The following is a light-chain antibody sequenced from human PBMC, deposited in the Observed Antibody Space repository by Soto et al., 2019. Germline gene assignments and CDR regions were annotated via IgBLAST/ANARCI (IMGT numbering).Light chain of an antibody. Sequence: QSALTQPPSASGSPGQSVTISCTGTSSDVGGYNYVSWYQQHPGKVPKLMVYDVNKRPSGVPDRFSGSKSGNTASLTVSGLQAEDEADYYCTSYAGGNNVVGTGTKLTVL. J-gene: IGLJ1*01. CDR3: TSYAGGNNV. CDR1: SSDVGGYNY. V-gene: IGLV2-8*01. CDR2: DVN.